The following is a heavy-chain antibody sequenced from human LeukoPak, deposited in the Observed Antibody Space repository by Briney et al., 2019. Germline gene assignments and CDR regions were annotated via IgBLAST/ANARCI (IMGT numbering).Heavy chain of an antibody. CDR1: GGTFSSYA. Sequence: GASVKVSCKASGGTFSSYAISWVRQAPGQGLEWMGGIIPIFGTANYAQKFQGRVTITTDESTSTAYMELSSLRSEDTAVYYCARTIFGVVITSYYYYMDVWGKGTTVTVSS. D-gene: IGHD3-3*01. V-gene: IGHV1-69*05. CDR3: ARTIFGVVITSYYYYMDV. CDR2: IIPIFGTA. J-gene: IGHJ6*03.